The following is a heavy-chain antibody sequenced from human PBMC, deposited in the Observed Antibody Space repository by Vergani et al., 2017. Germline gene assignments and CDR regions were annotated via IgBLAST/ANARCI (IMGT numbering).Heavy chain of an antibody. CDR1: FDSIRNLY. CDR3: ARVGPYYYDSSGYYDY. CDR2: IHYSENT. J-gene: IGHJ4*02. V-gene: IGHV4-59*11. D-gene: IGHD3-22*01. Sequence: QVKLQESGPGLVKPSETLSLTCSVSFDSIRNLYCNWIRQPPGKGLEWIGSIHYSENTNYNPSLKTRVTILVDTSKNQFSLTLTSVTAADTAVYYCARVGPYYYDSSGYYDYWGQGTLVTVSS.